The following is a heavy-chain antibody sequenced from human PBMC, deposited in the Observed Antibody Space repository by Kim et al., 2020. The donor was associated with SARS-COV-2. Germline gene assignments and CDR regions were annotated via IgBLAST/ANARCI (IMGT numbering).Heavy chain of an antibody. CDR1: GDSVSTRGPA. CDR2: TYYTSRWFR. CDR3: ARVSMAGYFTS. J-gene: IGHJ5*02. V-gene: IGHV6-1*01. D-gene: IGHD3-3*01. Sequence: SQTLSLTCAISGDSVSTRGPAWNWIRLSPSRGLEWLGRTYYTSRWFRDYAITVKSRISINSDPSTNQFSLQLTSVTPEDTAIYFCARVSMAGYFTSWGQGTPVTVSS.